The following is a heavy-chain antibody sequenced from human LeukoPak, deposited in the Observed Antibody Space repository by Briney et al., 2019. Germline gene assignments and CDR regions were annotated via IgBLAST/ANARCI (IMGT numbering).Heavy chain of an antibody. J-gene: IGHJ4*02. V-gene: IGHV3-72*01. D-gene: IGHD5-12*01. Sequence: GGSLRLSCAASGFTFSDHYTDWVRQAPGKGLEWVGRIRKKGNSYTTEYAASVKGRFTISRDDSKNSLYLQMNSLKTEDTAVYYCARVGSGYDLDYWGQGTLVTVSS. CDR2: IRKKGNSYTT. CDR1: GFTFSDHY. CDR3: ARVGSGYDLDY.